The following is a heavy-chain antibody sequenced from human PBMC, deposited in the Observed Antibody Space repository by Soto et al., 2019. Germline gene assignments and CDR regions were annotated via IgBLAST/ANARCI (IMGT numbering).Heavy chain of an antibody. Sequence: QVQLVESGGGLVKPGGSLRLSCAASGFTFSDYYMSWIRQAPGKGLEWVSYISSSGSTIYYADSVKGRFTISRDNAKNSLYLQMNSLRAEDTAVYYCARDWQPCSGGSCYFPWGNWFDPWGQGTLVTVSS. CDR2: ISSSGSTI. V-gene: IGHV3-11*01. CDR3: ARDWQPCSGGSCYFPWGNWFDP. CDR1: GFTFSDYY. D-gene: IGHD2-15*01. J-gene: IGHJ5*02.